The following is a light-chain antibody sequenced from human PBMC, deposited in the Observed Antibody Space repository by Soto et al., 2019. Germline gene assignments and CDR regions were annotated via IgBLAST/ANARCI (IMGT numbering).Light chain of an antibody. V-gene: IGKV3-20*01. CDR2: GTS. CDR3: QQYGSSPPT. Sequence: EIVLTQSPGTLSLSPGERATLSCRASQSVSSTYLAWYQQKPGQAPRLLIYGTSSRATGGPDRFSGSGSGTDFTLTINRLEPEDFAVYYCQQYGSSPPTFGQGTKVEIK. CDR1: QSVSSTY. J-gene: IGKJ1*01.